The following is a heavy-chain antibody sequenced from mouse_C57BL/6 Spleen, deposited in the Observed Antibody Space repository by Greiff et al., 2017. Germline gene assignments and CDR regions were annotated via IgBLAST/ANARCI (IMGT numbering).Heavy chain of an antibody. CDR1: GFSLSTFGMG. D-gene: IGHD1-1*01. V-gene: IGHV8-8*01. J-gene: IGHJ4*01. CDR2: IWWDDDK. CDR3: ARDYYGSSQYYYAMDY. Sequence: QVTLNESGPGILQPSQTLSLTCSFSGFSLSTFGMGVGWIRQPSGKGLEWLAHIWWDDDKYYNPALKSRLTISKDTSKNQVFLKIANVDTADTATYYCARDYYGSSQYYYAMDYWGQGTSVTVSS.